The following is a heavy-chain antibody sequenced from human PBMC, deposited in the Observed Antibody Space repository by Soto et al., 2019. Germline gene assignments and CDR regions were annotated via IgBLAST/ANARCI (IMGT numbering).Heavy chain of an antibody. CDR1: GYTFTSYG. D-gene: IGHD3-22*01. Sequence: ASVKVSCKASGYTFTSYGISWVRQAPGQGLEWMGWISAYNGNTNYAQKLQGRVTMTTDTSTSTAYMELRSLRSDDTAVYYCARVEQTYYYDSSGYYYVYWDQGTLVTVSS. J-gene: IGHJ4*02. V-gene: IGHV1-18*01. CDR3: ARVEQTYYYDSSGYYYVY. CDR2: ISAYNGNT.